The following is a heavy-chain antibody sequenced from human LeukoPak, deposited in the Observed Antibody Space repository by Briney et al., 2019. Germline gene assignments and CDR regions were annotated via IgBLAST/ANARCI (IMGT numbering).Heavy chain of an antibody. CDR2: ISAYNGNT. V-gene: IGHV1-18*01. Sequence: ASVKVSCKASGYTFTSYGISWVRQAPGQGLEWMGWISAYNGNTNYAQKLQGRVTMTTDTSTSTAYMELRSLRSDDTAVYYCAREMATVTSSRSNWFDPWGQGTLVTVSS. J-gene: IGHJ5*02. CDR3: AREMATVTSSRSNWFDP. D-gene: IGHD4-17*01. CDR1: GYTFTSYG.